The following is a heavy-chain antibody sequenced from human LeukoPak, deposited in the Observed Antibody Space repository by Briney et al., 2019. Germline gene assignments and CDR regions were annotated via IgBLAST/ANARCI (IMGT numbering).Heavy chain of an antibody. CDR3: ARGPYYYDTSGYYSPPLCYFDY. V-gene: IGHV1-3*03. J-gene: IGHJ4*02. CDR2: INTVNSDT. Sequence: GASVKVSCKASGYSFTNSAIHWLRQAPGERLEWMGSINTVNSDTKYSQEFQGRLTITRDTSATTAYMELISLRSEDMAVYYCARGPYYYDTSGYYSPPLCYFDYWGQGSLVSVSS. D-gene: IGHD3-22*01. CDR1: GYSFTNSA.